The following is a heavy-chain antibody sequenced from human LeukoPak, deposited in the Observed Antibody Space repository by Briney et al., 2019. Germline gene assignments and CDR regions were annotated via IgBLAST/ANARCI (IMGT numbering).Heavy chain of an antibody. Sequence: PGGSLRLSCAASGFTFSSYWMHWVRQAPGKGLVWVSRINSDGSSTSYADSVKGRFTISRDNAKNTLYLQMNSLRAEDTAVYYCARSTGRVYSYGLDIDYWGQGTLVTVSS. D-gene: IGHD5-18*01. J-gene: IGHJ4*02. V-gene: IGHV3-74*01. CDR2: INSDGSST. CDR3: ARSTGRVYSYGLDIDY. CDR1: GFTFSSYW.